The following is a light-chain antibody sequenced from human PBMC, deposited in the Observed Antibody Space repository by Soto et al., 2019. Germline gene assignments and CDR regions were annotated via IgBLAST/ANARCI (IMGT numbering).Light chain of an antibody. CDR3: SSYTTSNTRQIV. J-gene: IGLJ1*01. V-gene: IGLV2-14*03. Sequence: SVLTQPAPRSGAPGQSITLSCPGTTSDVGGYNYVSWYQHHPGKAPKLMIYDVSNRPSGVSNRFSGSKSGNTASLTISGLQPEDEADYYCSSYTTSNTRQIVFGTGTKVTVL. CDR2: DVS. CDR1: TSDVGGYNY.